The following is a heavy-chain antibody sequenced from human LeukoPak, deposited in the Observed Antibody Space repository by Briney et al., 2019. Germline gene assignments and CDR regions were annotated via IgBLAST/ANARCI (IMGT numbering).Heavy chain of an antibody. D-gene: IGHD4-17*01. CDR1: GFTFSSYS. Sequence: PGGSLRLSCAASGFTFSSYSMNWVRQAPGKGLEWVANIKQDGSQKYYVDSVKGRFTISRDNAKNSLYLQMNSLRAEDTAVFYCARVRYGDWDFDYWGQGTLVTVSS. CDR2: IKQDGSQK. J-gene: IGHJ4*02. CDR3: ARVRYGDWDFDY. V-gene: IGHV3-7*01.